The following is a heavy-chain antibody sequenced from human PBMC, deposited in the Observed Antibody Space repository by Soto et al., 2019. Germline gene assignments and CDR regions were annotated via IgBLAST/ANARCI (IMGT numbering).Heavy chain of an antibody. J-gene: IGHJ6*02. D-gene: IGHD5-18*01. CDR2: ITWNSGGI. CDR1: GFTFDEYA. Sequence: EVQLVESGGDLVQPGRSLRLSCTASGFTFDEYAMHWVRQVPGKGLEWVSVITWNSGGIDYADSVKGRFTTSRDNAKNTLYLQMNSLRTEDTAVYYCVKERYAQLWLEDYGMDVWGQGTTVTV. CDR3: VKERYAQLWLEDYGMDV. V-gene: IGHV3-9*01.